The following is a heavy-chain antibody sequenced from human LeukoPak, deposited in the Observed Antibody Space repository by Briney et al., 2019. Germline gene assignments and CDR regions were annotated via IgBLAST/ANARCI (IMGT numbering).Heavy chain of an antibody. D-gene: IGHD2-15*01. CDR3: RRVVAATPDDAFDI. V-gene: IGHV3-21*01. J-gene: IGHJ3*02. Sequence: GGSLRLSCAASGFTFSSYSMNWVRQAPGKGLEWVSSISSSSSYIYYADSVKGRFTISRDNAKNSLYLQMNSLRAEDTAVYYCRRVVAATPDDAFDIWGQGTMVTVSS. CDR2: ISSSSSYI. CDR1: GFTFSSYS.